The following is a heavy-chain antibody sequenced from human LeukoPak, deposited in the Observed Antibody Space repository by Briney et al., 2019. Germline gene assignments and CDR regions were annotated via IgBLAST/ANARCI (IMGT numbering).Heavy chain of an antibody. CDR1: GGSFSGYY. Sequence: SETLSLTCAVYGGSFSGYYWSWIRQPPGKGLEWIGEINHSGSTNYNPSLKSRVTISVDTSKNQFSLKLSSVTAADTAVYYCARAVGSGSFQTYYYYMDVWGKGATVTISS. D-gene: IGHD3-10*01. CDR3: ARAVGSGSFQTYYYYMDV. V-gene: IGHV4-34*01. J-gene: IGHJ6*03. CDR2: INHSGST.